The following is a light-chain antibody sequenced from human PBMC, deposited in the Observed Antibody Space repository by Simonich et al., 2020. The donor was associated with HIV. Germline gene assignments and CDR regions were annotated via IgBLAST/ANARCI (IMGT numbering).Light chain of an antibody. J-gene: IGKJ1*01. V-gene: IGKV1-5*03. CDR1: QHVSSW. Sequence: DIQMTQSPSTLSASVGNGVTITCRASQHVSSWVAWYQQKPGKAPKLLIYKASTLESGVPLRFSGSGFGTEFTLTISSLQPDDFATYYCQQYYSYPRTFGQGTKVEIK. CDR2: KAS. CDR3: QQYYSYPRT.